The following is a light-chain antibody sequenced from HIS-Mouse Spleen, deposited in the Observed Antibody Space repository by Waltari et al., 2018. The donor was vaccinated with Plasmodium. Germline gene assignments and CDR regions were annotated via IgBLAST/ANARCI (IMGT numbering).Light chain of an antibody. J-gene: IGLJ3*02. Sequence: SYELPQPPSVSVSPGQTARITCSGDALPKQYAYWFQQKPGQAPVLVLYKDSERPSGIPERFSGSSSGTTVTLTISGVQAEDEADYYCQSADSSGTPNWVFGGGTKLTVL. CDR3: QSADSSGTPNWV. CDR2: KDS. V-gene: IGLV3-25*03. CDR1: ALPKQY.